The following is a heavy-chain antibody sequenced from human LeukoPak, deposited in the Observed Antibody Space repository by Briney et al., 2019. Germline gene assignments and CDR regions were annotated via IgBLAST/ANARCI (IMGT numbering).Heavy chain of an antibody. CDR2: IYTSGST. J-gene: IGHJ2*01. Sequence: SETLSLTCTVSGGSISGSSYYWSWMRQPAGKGLEWIGRIYTSGSTNYNPSLKSRVTISVDTSKNQFSLKLSSVTAADTAVYYCARVARYDDWYFDLWGRGTLVTVSS. CDR3: ARVARYDDWYFDL. CDR1: GGSISGSSYY. V-gene: IGHV4-61*02. D-gene: IGHD3-3*01.